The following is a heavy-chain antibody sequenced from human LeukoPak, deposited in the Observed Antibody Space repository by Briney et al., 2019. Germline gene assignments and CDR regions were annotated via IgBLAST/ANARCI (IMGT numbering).Heavy chain of an antibody. CDR3: ARLVGATYYFDF. J-gene: IGHJ4*02. Sequence: PGGSLRLSCAASGFTFSSYAMSWVRQAPGKGLEWVTVIYNSGSTYYADSVKGRFTISRDDSKNTLHLQMNSLRAEDTAVYYCARLVGATYYFDFWGQGTLVTVSS. D-gene: IGHD1-26*01. CDR1: GFTFSSYA. V-gene: IGHV3-23*05. CDR2: IYNSGST.